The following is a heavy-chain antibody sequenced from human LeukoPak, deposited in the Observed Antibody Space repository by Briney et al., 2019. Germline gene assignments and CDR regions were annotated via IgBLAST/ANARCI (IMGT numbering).Heavy chain of an antibody. J-gene: IGHJ4*02. CDR3: ASGNWNWGIDY. D-gene: IGHD1-7*01. Sequence: SETLSLTCTVSGGSISSSSYYWGWIRQPPGKGLEWIGSIYYSGSTYYNPSLKSRVTISVDTSKNQFSLKLSSVTAADTAVYYCASGNWNWGIDYWAREPWSPSPQ. CDR2: IYYSGST. CDR1: GGSISSSSYY. V-gene: IGHV4-39*07.